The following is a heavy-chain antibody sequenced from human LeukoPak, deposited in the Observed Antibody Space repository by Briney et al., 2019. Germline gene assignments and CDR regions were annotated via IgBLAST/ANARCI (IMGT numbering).Heavy chain of an antibody. Sequence: GGSLRLSCAASGFTFSSYAMHWVRQAPGKGLEWVAVISYDGSNKYYADSVKGRFTISRDNSKNTLYLQMNSLRAEDTAVYYCARDGEVTAPAYYYFDYWGQGTLVTVSS. D-gene: IGHD2-21*02. V-gene: IGHV3-30-3*01. CDR2: ISYDGSNK. CDR1: GFTFSSYA. J-gene: IGHJ4*02. CDR3: ARDGEVTAPAYYYFDY.